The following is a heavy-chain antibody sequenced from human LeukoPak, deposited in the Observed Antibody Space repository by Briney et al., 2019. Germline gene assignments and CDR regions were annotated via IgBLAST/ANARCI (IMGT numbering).Heavy chain of an antibody. J-gene: IGHJ4*02. CDR3: ARDIPQNDYGDGGYFDY. CDR1: GGTFSSYA. Sequence: ASVKVSCKASGGTFSSYAISWVRQAPGQGLEWMGRIIPILGIANYAQKFQGRVTITADKSTSTAYMELSSLRSEDTAVYYCARDIPQNDYGDGGYFDYWGQGTLVTVSS. V-gene: IGHV1-69*04. CDR2: IIPILGIA. D-gene: IGHD4-17*01.